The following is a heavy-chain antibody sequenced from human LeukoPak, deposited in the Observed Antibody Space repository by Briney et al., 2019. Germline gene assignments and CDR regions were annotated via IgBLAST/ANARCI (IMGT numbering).Heavy chain of an antibody. V-gene: IGHV4-59*01. CDR2: IYYSGST. CDR3: AREGNCTGTGCSYYYYYYMDV. CDR1: GGSINNYY. J-gene: IGHJ6*03. Sequence: SETLSLTCTVSGGSINNYYWSWIRQPPGKGLEWIGYIYYSGSTNYNPSLKSRVTISVDTSKNQFSLKLSSVIAADTAVYYCAREGNCTGTGCSYYYYYYMDVWGKGTTVTVSS. D-gene: IGHD2-2*01.